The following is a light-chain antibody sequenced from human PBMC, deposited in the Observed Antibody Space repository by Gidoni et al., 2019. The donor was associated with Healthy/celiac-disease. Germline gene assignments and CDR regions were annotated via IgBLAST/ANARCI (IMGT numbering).Light chain of an antibody. J-gene: IGKJ4*01. Sequence: DIQMTQSPSTLSASVGDRVTITCKANQDISNYLNWYQQKPGKAPKRLIYDASNLETGVPARFSGSGSGTDFTFTISSLQPEDIATYYCQQYDNLPLTFXGXTKVEIK. V-gene: IGKV1-33*01. CDR2: DAS. CDR3: QQYDNLPLT. CDR1: QDISNY.